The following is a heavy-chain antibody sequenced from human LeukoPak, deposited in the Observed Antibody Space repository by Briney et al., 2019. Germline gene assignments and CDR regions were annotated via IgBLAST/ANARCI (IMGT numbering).Heavy chain of an antibody. D-gene: IGHD4-17*01. CDR2: IYYSGST. Sequence: SETLSLTCTVSGGSISSSSYYWGWIRQPPGKGLEWIASIYYSGSTYYNPSLKSRVTISVDTSKNQFSLKLSSVTAADTAVYYCARLSTVTTSFDYWGQGTLVTGSS. V-gene: IGHV4-39*07. CDR1: GGSISSSSYY. CDR3: ARLSTVTTSFDY. J-gene: IGHJ4*02.